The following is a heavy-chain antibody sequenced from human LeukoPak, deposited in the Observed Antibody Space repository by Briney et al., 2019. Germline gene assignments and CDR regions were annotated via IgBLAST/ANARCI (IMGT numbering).Heavy chain of an antibody. V-gene: IGHV3-30*07. J-gene: IGHJ4*02. CDR2: ILYDGNNK. D-gene: IGHD5-18*01. CDR1: GFTFSDYT. Sequence: GGSLRLSCAASGFTFSDYTMHWVRHAPGKGLEWVAVILYDGNNKYYTDSVRGRFTISRDNSKNTLYLQMNSLRAEDRAVYYCARVLAYSYGNTLTYYFDYWGQGTLVTVSS. CDR3: ARVLAYSYGNTLTYYFDY.